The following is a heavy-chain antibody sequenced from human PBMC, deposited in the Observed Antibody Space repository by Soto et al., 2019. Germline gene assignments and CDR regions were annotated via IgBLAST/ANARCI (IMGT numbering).Heavy chain of an antibody. V-gene: IGHV4-59*08. Sequence: TTSLTCTVSDCSIRSYYWSWLRQPPGKTLEWIGYTYYSGGTNYNPSLESRVTISVDTSKNQLSLKLKSVTAADTAVYYCATNPPFRAVSKFDYWGPGTLVTVSS. CDR2: TYYSGGT. J-gene: IGHJ4*02. D-gene: IGHD4-4*01. CDR1: DCSIRSYY. CDR3: ATNPPFRAVSKFDY.